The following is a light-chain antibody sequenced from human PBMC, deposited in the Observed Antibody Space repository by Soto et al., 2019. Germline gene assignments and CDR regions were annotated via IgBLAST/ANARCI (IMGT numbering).Light chain of an antibody. CDR3: QQRSSWTFT. J-gene: IGKJ3*01. Sequence: VLTQSPATLSLSPGEGATLSCRASQSIGNYLAWYQQKPGQAPRLLIYATSNRATGIPARFSGSGSGIDFTLTISSLEPEDFAVYYCQQRSSWTFTFGPGTKVDIX. V-gene: IGKV3-11*01. CDR1: QSIGNY. CDR2: ATS.